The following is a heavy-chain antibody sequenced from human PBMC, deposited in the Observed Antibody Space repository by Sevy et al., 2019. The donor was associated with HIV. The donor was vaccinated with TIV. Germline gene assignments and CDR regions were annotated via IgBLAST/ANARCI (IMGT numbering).Heavy chain of an antibody. J-gene: IGHJ3*02. V-gene: IGHV4-59*08. Sequence: SETLSLTCTVSGGSINSDHWNWIRQPPGKGLEWIGYVYYIGGTNYNPSLKNRVTISVDRTKNQFCLKLTSVTAADTAVYYCARRNDFAIWGQGTMVTVSS. CDR1: GGSINSDH. CDR3: ARRNDFAI. CDR2: VYYIGGT.